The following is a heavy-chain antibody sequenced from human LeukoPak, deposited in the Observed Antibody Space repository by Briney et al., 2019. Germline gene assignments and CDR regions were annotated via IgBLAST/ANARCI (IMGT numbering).Heavy chain of an antibody. J-gene: IGHJ4*02. V-gene: IGHV4-34*01. CDR1: GGSFSGYY. D-gene: IGHD5-12*01. CDR2: INHSGTT. Sequence: SETLSLTCAVYGGSFSGYYWSWIRQPPGKGLEWIGEINHSGTTNYNPSLKSRVTISADTSRNQFSLKLSSVTAADTAVYYCARGVSNEMATIMSAYYFDYWGQGTLVTVSS. CDR3: ARGVSNEMATIMSAYYFDY.